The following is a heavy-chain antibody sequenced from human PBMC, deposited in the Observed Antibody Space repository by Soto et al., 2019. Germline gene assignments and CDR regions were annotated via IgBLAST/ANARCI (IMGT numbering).Heavy chain of an antibody. CDR1: GYTFTGYY. D-gene: IGHD3-3*01. CDR3: ARGGYDFWSGSSPFFDY. CDR2: INPNSGGT. V-gene: IGHV1-2*04. J-gene: IGHJ4*02. Sequence: VASVKVSCKASGYTFTGYYMHWVRQAPGQGLEWMGWINPNSGGTNYAQKFQGWVTMTRDTSISTAYMELSRLRSDDTAVYYCARGGYDFWSGSSPFFDYWGQGTLVTVLL.